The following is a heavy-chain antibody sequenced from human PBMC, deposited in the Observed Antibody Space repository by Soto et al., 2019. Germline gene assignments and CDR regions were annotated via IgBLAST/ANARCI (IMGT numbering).Heavy chain of an antibody. J-gene: IGHJ6*02. CDR2: ISYDGSNK. D-gene: IGHD2-15*01. CDR3: AREDCSGGSCYSLYYYYYGMDV. V-gene: IGHV3-30-3*01. Sequence: QVQLVESGGGVVQPGRSLRLSCAASGFTFSSYAMHWVRQAPGKGLEWVAVISYDGSNKYYANSVKGRFTISRDNSKHTLYLQMNSLRAEDTAVYYCAREDCSGGSCYSLYYYYYGMDVWGQGTTVTVSS. CDR1: GFTFSSYA.